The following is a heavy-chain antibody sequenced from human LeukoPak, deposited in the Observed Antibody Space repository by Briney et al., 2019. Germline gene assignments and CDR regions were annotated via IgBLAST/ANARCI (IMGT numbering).Heavy chain of an antibody. D-gene: IGHD3-16*02. J-gene: IGHJ4*02. V-gene: IGHV1-18*01. CDR1: GYTFTSHG. Sequence: GASVKVSCKASGYTFTSHGISWLRQAPGQGLEWMGWISGYNGNTHYAQKFQDRVTLTSDRSTSSAHMEVRSLRYDDTAVYYCARDRNVMITFGGVIILNSWGQGTLVTVSS. CDR3: ARDRNVMITFGGVIILNS. CDR2: ISGYNGNT.